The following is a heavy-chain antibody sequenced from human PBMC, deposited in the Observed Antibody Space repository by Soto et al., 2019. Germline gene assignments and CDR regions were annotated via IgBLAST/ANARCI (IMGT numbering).Heavy chain of an antibody. V-gene: IGHV3-23*01. J-gene: IGHJ4*02. CDR1: GFTFSSYA. CDR2: ISGSGGST. CDR3: AKESGYSSNWPDY. Sequence: PGGSLRLSCAASGFTFSSYAMSWVRQAPGKGLECVSVISGSGGSTYYADSVKGRFTISRDNSKNTLYLQMRSLRAEDTAVYYCAKESGYSSNWPDYWGQGTLVTVSS. D-gene: IGHD6-13*01.